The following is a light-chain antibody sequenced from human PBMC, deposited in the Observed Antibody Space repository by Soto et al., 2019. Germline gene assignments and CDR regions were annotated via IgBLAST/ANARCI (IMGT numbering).Light chain of an antibody. Sequence: DIQMTQSPATLSASVGDRVTITCRASQSVRSWLAWYQQKPGTAPKLLIFDASRLESGVPSRFSGSASGTEFTLTISSLQPDDFATYYCQQYGGSVPWTFGQGTKVE. V-gene: IGKV1-5*01. CDR1: QSVRSW. CDR2: DAS. CDR3: QQYGGSVPWT. J-gene: IGKJ1*01.